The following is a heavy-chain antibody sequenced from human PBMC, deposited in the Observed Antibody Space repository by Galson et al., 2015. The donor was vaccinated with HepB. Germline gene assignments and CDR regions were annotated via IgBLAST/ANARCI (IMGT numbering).Heavy chain of an antibody. CDR1: GFTFSSYW. D-gene: IGHD3-10*01. V-gene: IGHV3-7*03. J-gene: IGHJ6*02. Sequence: SLRLSCAASGFTFSSYWMNWVRQAPGKELXWVAXXXQXGSSKYYVDSVKGRXTISRDNAKDSVSLQLDSLGAEDTAVYYCARRISLVRGIITKPDYYYGMDVWGQGTTVTVAS. CDR2: XXQXGSSK. CDR3: ARRISLVRGIITKPDYYYGMDV.